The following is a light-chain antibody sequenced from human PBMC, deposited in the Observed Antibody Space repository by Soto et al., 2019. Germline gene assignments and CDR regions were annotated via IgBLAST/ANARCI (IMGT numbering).Light chain of an antibody. J-gene: IGKJ2*01. CDR1: QGITTY. CDR2: AAS. Sequence: IQLTQSPSSLPASVGDRVTITCQASQGITTYLAWYQQKPGKAPKLLIYAASALQSGVPSRFSGSGSGTDFTLTISSLQPEDFATYYCLQINSYLYTFGQGTKVDIK. CDR3: LQINSYLYT. V-gene: IGKV1-9*01.